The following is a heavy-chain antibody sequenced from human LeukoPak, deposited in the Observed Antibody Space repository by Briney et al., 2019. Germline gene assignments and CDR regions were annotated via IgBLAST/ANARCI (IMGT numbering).Heavy chain of an antibody. D-gene: IGHD2-21*01. Sequence: GGSLRLSCAASGFTFSSYGMSWVRQAPGEGLEWVSDFCGGGGSTYYADSVKGRFTISRDNSRNTLSLQMNSLRAEGTAVYYCAKVSVWWGSGAFDIGGKGTMVTVSS. V-gene: IGHV3-23*01. CDR3: AKVSVWWGSGAFDI. CDR1: GFTFSSYG. CDR2: FCGGGGST. J-gene: IGHJ3*02.